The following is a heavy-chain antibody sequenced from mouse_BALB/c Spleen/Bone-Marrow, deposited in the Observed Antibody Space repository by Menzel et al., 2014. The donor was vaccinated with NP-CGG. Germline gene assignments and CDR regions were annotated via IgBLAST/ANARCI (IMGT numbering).Heavy chain of an antibody. J-gene: IGHJ2*01. CDR3: ARRDDGYVFFDY. V-gene: IGHV1-4*01. Sequence: QVHVKQSGAELARPGASVKMSCRASGYTFTTYTIHWVRQRPGQGLEWIGYINPSSGYTNYIQKFKDKATLTADKSSSTAYMQLSSLTSEDSAVYYCARRDDGYVFFDYWAKAPLSQSPQ. CDR1: GYTFTTYT. CDR2: INPSSGYT. D-gene: IGHD2-3*01.